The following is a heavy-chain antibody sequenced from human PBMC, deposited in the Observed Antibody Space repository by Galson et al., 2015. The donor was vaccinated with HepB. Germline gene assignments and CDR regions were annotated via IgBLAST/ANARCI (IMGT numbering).Heavy chain of an antibody. Sequence: SVKVSCEASGGTFSNHVINWVRQAPGQGLEWMGGIIPMFGEPRHAQKFQDRITLSADASTSTAYMEVTSLQSADTAVYYCARGNYGMDVWGQGTTVIVSS. CDR1: GGTFSNHV. V-gene: IGHV1-69*13. CDR3: ARGNYGMDV. J-gene: IGHJ6*02. CDR2: IIPMFGEP.